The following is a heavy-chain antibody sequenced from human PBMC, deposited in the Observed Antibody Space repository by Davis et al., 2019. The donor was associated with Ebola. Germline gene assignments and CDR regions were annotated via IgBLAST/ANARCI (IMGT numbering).Heavy chain of an antibody. J-gene: IGHJ5*01. Sequence: PGGSLRLSCAASGFSFSDYYMNWIRQTPEKGLEWLSYIDGTGNTIYYAESVRGRFTISRDNAKNSLYMQINSLRVEDTAVYYCARETAHCGGDCYDSWGQGTLVTVSS. CDR3: ARETAHCGGDCYDS. CDR2: IDGTGNTI. V-gene: IGHV3-11*04. CDR1: GFSFSDYY. D-gene: IGHD2-21*01.